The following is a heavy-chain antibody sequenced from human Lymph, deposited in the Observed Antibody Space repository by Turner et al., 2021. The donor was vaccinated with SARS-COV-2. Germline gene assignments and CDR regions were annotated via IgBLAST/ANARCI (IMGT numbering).Heavy chain of an antibody. D-gene: IGHD4-17*01. CDR1: EFTVSSNY. Sequence: EVQLVESGGGLIKPGGSLRLSCAASEFTVSSNYMSWVRQAPGKGLEWVSIIYSGGSTFYADSVKGRFTISRDNSKNTLYLQMNSLRAEDTAVYYCARLLPYGDYFDYWGQGTLVTVSS. J-gene: IGHJ4*02. CDR3: ARLLPYGDYFDY. V-gene: IGHV3-53*01. CDR2: IYSGGST.